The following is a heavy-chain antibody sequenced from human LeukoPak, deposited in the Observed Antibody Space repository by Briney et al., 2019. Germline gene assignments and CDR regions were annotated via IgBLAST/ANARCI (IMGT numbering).Heavy chain of an antibody. CDR3: ARRSLYSSDDAFDI. CDR2: IYTSGST. V-gene: IGHV4-4*07. CDR1: GGSISSYY. Sequence: PSETLSLTCTVSGGSISSYYWSWIRQPAGKGLEWIGRIYTSGSTNYNPSLKSRVTMSVDTSKNQFSLKLSSVTAADTAVYYCARRSLYSSDDAFDIWGQGTMDTVSS. J-gene: IGHJ3*02. D-gene: IGHD6-25*01.